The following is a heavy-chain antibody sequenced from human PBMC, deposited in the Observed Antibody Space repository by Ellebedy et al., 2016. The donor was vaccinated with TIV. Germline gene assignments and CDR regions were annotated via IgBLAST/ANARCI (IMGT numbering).Heavy chain of an antibody. Sequence: SETLSLXCTVSGGSISSGGSYWSWIRQHPGKGLEWIGYIYYSGSTYYNPSLKSRVTMSVDTSKNQFSLKLSSVTAADTAVYYCATATVVTRPLVDAFDIWGQGTMVTVSS. CDR3: ATATVVTRPLVDAFDI. D-gene: IGHD4-23*01. CDR2: IYYSGST. J-gene: IGHJ3*02. CDR1: GGSISSGGSY. V-gene: IGHV4-31*03.